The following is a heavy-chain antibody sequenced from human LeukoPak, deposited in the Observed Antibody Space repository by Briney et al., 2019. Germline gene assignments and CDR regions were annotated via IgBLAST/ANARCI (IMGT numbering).Heavy chain of an antibody. D-gene: IGHD6-13*01. Sequence: SETLSLTCTVSGYSISSGYFWGWVRQPPGKGLEWIGNIYHSGSTYYNPSLKSRVTISVDTSKNQFSLKLSSVTAADTAVYYCARGTDSSSWYLNWFDPWGQGTLVTVSS. CDR3: ARGTDSSSWYLNWFDP. CDR1: GYSISSGYF. CDR2: IYHSGST. J-gene: IGHJ5*02. V-gene: IGHV4-38-2*02.